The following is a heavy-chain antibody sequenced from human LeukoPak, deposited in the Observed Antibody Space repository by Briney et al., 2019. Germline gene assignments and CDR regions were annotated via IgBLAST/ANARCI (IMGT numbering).Heavy chain of an antibody. Sequence: GGSLRLSCAASGFTFSDYYMSWIRQAPGKGLEWVSYISSSGSTIYYADSVKGRFTISRDNAKNSLYLQMNSLRAEDTAVYYCAKDILAAGLFFDYWGLGTLVTVSS. J-gene: IGHJ4*02. V-gene: IGHV3-11*01. CDR1: GFTFSDYY. D-gene: IGHD6-13*01. CDR2: ISSSGSTI. CDR3: AKDILAAGLFFDY.